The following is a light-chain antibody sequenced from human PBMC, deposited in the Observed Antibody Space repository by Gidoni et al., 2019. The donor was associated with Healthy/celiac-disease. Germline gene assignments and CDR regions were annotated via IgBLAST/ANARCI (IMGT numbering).Light chain of an antibody. CDR1: KLGDKY. CDR3: QAWDTSTYVV. Sequence: LTQPPSVSVSPGQIASITCSGDKLGDKYACWYQQKPGQSPALVIYQDTKRPSGIPERFSGSNSGNTATLTISGTQAMDEADYYCQAWDTSTYVVFGGGTKLTVL. CDR2: QDT. V-gene: IGLV3-1*01. J-gene: IGLJ2*01.